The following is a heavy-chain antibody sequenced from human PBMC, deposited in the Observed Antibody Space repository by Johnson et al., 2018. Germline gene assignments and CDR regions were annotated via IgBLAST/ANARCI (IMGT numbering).Heavy chain of an antibody. D-gene: IGHD6-19*01. Sequence: QVQLVQSGAEVKKXGSSVKVSCKASGGTFSSYTISWVRQAPGQGLEWMGRIIPILGIANYAQNFQGRVPMTRNTSISTAYMALSRLRSEDQAVYDCARGHSSGWYGVNAFDIWGQGTMVTVSS. V-gene: IGHV1-69*04. CDR2: IIPILGIA. CDR3: ARGHSSGWYGVNAFDI. J-gene: IGHJ3*02. CDR1: GGTFSSYT.